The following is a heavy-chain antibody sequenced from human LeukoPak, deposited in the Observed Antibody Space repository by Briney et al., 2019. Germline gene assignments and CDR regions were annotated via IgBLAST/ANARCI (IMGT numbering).Heavy chain of an antibody. V-gene: IGHV4-34*01. D-gene: IGHD6-13*01. CDR3: ARVSSSFRSYYYYGMDV. CDR1: GGSFSGYY. J-gene: IGHJ6*02. Sequence: PSETLSFTCAVYGGSFSGYYWSWIRQPPGKGLEWIGEINHSGSTNYNPSLKSRVTISVDTSKNQFSLKLSSVTAADTAVYYCARVSSSFRSYYYYGMDVWGQGTTVTVSS. CDR2: INHSGST.